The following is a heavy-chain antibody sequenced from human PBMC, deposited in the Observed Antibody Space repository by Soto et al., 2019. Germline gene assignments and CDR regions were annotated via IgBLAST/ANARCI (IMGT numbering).Heavy chain of an antibody. V-gene: IGHV4-39*01. Sequence: SETLSLTCTVSGGSISSSSYYWGWIRQPPGKGLEWIGSIYYSGSTYYNPSLKSRVTISVDTSKNQFSLKLSSVTAADTAVYYCARCRWWGQQLVYFDYWGQGTLVTVSS. CDR3: ARCRWWGQQLVYFDY. CDR1: GGSISSSSYY. J-gene: IGHJ4*02. D-gene: IGHD6-13*01. CDR2: IYYSGST.